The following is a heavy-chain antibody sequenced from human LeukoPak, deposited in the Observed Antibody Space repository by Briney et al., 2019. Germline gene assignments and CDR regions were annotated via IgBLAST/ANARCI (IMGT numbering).Heavy chain of an antibody. J-gene: IGHJ6*02. D-gene: IGHD2-2*01. V-gene: IGHV4-59*01. CDR2: IYYSGST. CDR3: AGGVAEYQLPWGYYYYYGMDV. Sequence: SETLSLTCTDSGGSISSYYWSWIRQPPGKGLEWIGYIYYSGSTNYNPSLKSRVTISVDTSKNQFSLKLSSVTAADTAVYYCAGGVAEYQLPWGYYYYYGMDVWGQGTTVTVSS. CDR1: GGSISSYY.